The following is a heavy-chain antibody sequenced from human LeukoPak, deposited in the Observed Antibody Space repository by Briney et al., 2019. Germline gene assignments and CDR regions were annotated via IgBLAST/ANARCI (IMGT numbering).Heavy chain of an antibody. CDR3: AREAAGTGGLDV. CDR2: INPSGDTT. CDR1: GYIFTTYN. D-gene: IGHD6-13*01. Sequence: TSVKVSCKASGYIFTTYNMYWVRQAPGQGLEWMGIINPSGDTTSYAQKFQGRVTMTRDTSTSTVYMELSSLRSEDTAVYYCAREAAGTGGLDVWGNGTTVTVSS. J-gene: IGHJ6*04. V-gene: IGHV1-46*01.